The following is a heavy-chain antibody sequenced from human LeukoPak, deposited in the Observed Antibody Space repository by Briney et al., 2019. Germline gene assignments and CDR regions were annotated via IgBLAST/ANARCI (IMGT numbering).Heavy chain of an antibody. J-gene: IGHJ4*02. D-gene: IGHD1-26*01. CDR3: ARDKIVGPTNFDN. V-gene: IGHV3-7*03. CDR2: IKQDESEK. CDR1: GFTFSSYW. Sequence: SGGSLRLSCAASGFTFSSYWMSWVRQAPGKGPEWVANIKQDESEKYYVDSVKGRFTISRDNAKNSLYLQMNSLRAEDTAVYYCARDKIVGPTNFDNWGQGTLVTVSS.